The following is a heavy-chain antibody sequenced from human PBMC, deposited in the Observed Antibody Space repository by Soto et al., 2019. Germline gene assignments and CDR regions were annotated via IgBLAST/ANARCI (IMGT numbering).Heavy chain of an antibody. Sequence: QVQLQESGPGLVKPSQTLSLTCTVSGGSISSGDYYWSWIRQPPGKGLEWIGYIYYSGSTYCNPSLKSRVTISVDTSKNQFSLKLSSVTAADTAVYYCARAARPAGDYYYYGMDVWGQGTTVTVSS. D-gene: IGHD1-1*01. J-gene: IGHJ6*02. CDR1: GGSISSGDYY. V-gene: IGHV4-30-4*01. CDR3: ARAARPAGDYYYYGMDV. CDR2: IYYSGST.